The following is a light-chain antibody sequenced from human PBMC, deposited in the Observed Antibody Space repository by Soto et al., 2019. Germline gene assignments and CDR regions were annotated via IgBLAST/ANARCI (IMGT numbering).Light chain of an antibody. CDR1: XSVSSSY. Sequence: EIVFTQSPGTLSLSAGGRATLSCXASXSVSSSYLAWYQQKPGQAPRLLIYGASSRATGIPDRFSGSGSGTDFTLTISRLEPEDFAVYYCQQYGSSPITFGQGTRVEIK. V-gene: IGKV3-20*01. J-gene: IGKJ5*01. CDR2: GAS. CDR3: QQYGSSPIT.